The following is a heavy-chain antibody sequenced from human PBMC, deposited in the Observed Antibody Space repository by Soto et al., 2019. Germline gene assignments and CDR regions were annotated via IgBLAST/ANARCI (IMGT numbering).Heavy chain of an antibody. V-gene: IGHV5-10-1*01. Sequence: PGESLKISCKGSGYSFTSYWISWVRQMPGKGLEWMGRIDPSDSYTNYSPSFQGHVTISADKSISTAYLQWSSLKASDTAMYYCARLKSPALAYSSSWYNDYWGQGTLVTVSS. CDR2: IDPSDSYT. CDR1: GYSFTSYW. J-gene: IGHJ4*02. D-gene: IGHD6-13*01. CDR3: ARLKSPALAYSSSWYNDY.